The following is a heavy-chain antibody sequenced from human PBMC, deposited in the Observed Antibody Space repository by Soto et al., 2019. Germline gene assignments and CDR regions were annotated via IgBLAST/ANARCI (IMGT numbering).Heavy chain of an antibody. CDR1: GYTFTDYD. V-gene: IGHV1-8*01. CDR2: MNPNSGET. J-gene: IGHJ5*02. D-gene: IGHD2-15*01. Sequence: QEQLVQSGAEVKKPGASVKVSCKTSGYTFTDYDINWVRQATGQGLEWIGWMNPNSGETGYAQKFQGRFTMTRSASLRTAYLELSSLRSEDTAVYYCARVAVAARPRWYNWFDPWGQGTLVTVSS. CDR3: ARVAVAARPRWYNWFDP.